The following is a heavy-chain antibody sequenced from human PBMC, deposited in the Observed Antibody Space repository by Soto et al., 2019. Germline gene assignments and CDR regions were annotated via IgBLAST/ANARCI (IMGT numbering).Heavy chain of an antibody. V-gene: IGHV3-48*02. Sequence: PGGSLRLSCAASGFTFSSYSMNWVRQAPGKGLEWVSYISSSSSTIYYADSVKGRFTISRDNAKNSLYLQMNSLRDEDTAVYYCARDRAFSFIAHHLRAGLNNWFDPWGQGTLVTVSS. J-gene: IGHJ5*02. CDR3: ARDRAFSFIAHHLRAGLNNWFDP. CDR1: GFTFSSYS. D-gene: IGHD2-15*01. CDR2: ISSSSSTI.